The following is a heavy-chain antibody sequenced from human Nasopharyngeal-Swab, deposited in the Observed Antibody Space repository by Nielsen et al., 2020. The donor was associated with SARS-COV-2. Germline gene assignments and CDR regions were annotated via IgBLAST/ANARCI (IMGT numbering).Heavy chain of an antibody. V-gene: IGHV3-53*04. D-gene: IGHD3-16*02. Sequence: GESLKISCAASGFTVSSNYMSWVRQAPGKGLEWVSVIYSGDSTYYADSVKGRFTISRHNSKNTLYLQMNSLRAEDTAVYYCAKRPYDYVWGSYRYIPWFDPWGQGTLVTVSS. CDR1: GFTVSSNY. CDR3: AKRPYDYVWGSYRYIPWFDP. J-gene: IGHJ5*02. CDR2: IYSGDST.